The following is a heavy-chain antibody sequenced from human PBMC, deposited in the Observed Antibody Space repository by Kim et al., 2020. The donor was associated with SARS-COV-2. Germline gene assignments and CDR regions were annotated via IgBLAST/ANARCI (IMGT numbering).Heavy chain of an antibody. CDR3: ATDFLFLLGVAKAGAGFDP. V-gene: IGHV1-24*01. CDR2: FDPEDGET. Sequence: ASVKVSCKVSGYTLTELSMHWVRQAPGKGLEWMGSFDPEDGETIYAQKFQGRVTMTEDTSTDTAYMELSSLRSEDTAVYYCATDFLFLLGVAKAGAGFDPWGQGTLVTVSS. CDR1: GYTLTELS. J-gene: IGHJ5*02. D-gene: IGHD3-3*01.